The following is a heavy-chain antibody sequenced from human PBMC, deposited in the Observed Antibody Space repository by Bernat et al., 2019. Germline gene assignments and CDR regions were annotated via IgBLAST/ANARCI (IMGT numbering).Heavy chain of an antibody. J-gene: IGHJ4*02. CDR1: GYTFTGYY. CDR2: IDPNSGGT. D-gene: IGHD3-22*01. V-gene: IGHV1-2*04. CDR3: ARMTYYYDSSGYSPYFDY. Sequence: QVQLVQSGAEVKKPGASVKVSCKASGYTFTGYYMHWVRQAPGQGLEWMGWIDPNSGGTNYAQKLQGWVTMTRDTSISTAYMELSRLRSDDTAVYYCARMTYYYDSSGYSPYFDYWGQGTLVTVSS.